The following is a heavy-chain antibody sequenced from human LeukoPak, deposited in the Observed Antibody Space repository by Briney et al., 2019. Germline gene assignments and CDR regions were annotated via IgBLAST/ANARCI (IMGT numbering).Heavy chain of an antibody. CDR3: AKDGLFLTTELKFFYMDV. V-gene: IGHV3-30*18. Sequence: GGSLRVSCAASGFTFSSYGMHWVRQAPGRGLEWVAVISYDGSNKFYADSVKGRLTISRDNSKNTLYLQMTSLRAEDTAVYCCAKDGLFLTTELKFFYMDVWGKGTTVTVSS. CDR2: ISYDGSNK. CDR1: GFTFSSYG. D-gene: IGHD4-11*01. J-gene: IGHJ6*03.